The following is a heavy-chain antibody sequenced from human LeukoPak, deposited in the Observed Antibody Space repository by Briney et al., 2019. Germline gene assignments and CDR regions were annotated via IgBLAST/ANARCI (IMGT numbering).Heavy chain of an antibody. Sequence: GGALRLSCAASGFTFSRYFMSWVRQAPGKGLEGVANIKEEGSEKYYVGSVRGGLTISKDKAKHSLSMQIKSLRGEDTAVYYCARQTAVVVVAATPDEDYGDYVDYYYYMDVWGKGTTVTASS. V-gene: IGHV3-7*01. CDR3: ARQTAVVVVAATPDEDYGDYVDYYYYMDV. J-gene: IGHJ6*03. CDR2: IKEEGSEK. CDR1: GFTFSRYF. D-gene: IGHD2-15*01.